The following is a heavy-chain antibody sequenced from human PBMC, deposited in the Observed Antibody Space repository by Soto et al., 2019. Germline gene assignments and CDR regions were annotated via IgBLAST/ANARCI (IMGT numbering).Heavy chain of an antibody. V-gene: IGHV3-74*01. J-gene: IGHJ3*01. Sequence: EVQLVDSGGGLVQPGGSLRLSCAASEFTFRSYWMHWVRQSPGKGLVWVSRISGDGSSTNYADSVKGRFTISRDNAKNKVYLQIDSLRADDTAVYYCASSLPGTYGAFDLWGQGTMVTVSS. D-gene: IGHD1-7*01. CDR3: ASSLPGTYGAFDL. CDR2: ISGDGSST. CDR1: EFTFRSYW.